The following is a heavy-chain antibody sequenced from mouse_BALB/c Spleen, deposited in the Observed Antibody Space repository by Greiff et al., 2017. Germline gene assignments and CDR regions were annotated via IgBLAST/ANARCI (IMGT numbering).Heavy chain of an antibody. CDR2: IRNKANGSTT. J-gene: IGHJ4*01. V-gene: IGHV7-3*02. Sequence: EVQLVESGGGLVQPGGSLRLSCATSGFTFTDYYMSWVRQPPGKALEWLGFIRNKANGSTTESSASVKGRFTISRDNSQSILYLQMNTLRAEDSATYYCARDGRDNYLYAMDYWGQGTSVTVSS. CDR3: ARDGRDNYLYAMDY. CDR1: GFTFTDYY. D-gene: IGHD1-3*01.